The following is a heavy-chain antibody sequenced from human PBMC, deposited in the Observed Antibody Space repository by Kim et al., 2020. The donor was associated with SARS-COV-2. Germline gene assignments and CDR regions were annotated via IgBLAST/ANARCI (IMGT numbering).Heavy chain of an antibody. CDR2: SYHSGST. Sequence: SETLSLTCAVSGGSISSSNWWSWVRQPPGKGLEWIGESYHSGSTNYNPSLKSRFTISVDKSKNQFSLKLSSVTAADTAVYYCARAGFSSGWYNWFDPWGQGTLVTVSS. CDR3: ARAGFSSGWYNWFDP. CDR1: GGSISSSNW. J-gene: IGHJ5*02. D-gene: IGHD6-19*01. V-gene: IGHV4-4*02.